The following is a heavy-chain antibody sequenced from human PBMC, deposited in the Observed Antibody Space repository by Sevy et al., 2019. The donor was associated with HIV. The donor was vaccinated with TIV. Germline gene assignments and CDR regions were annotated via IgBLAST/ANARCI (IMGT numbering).Heavy chain of an antibody. D-gene: IGHD3-22*01. V-gene: IGHV3-7*01. J-gene: IGHJ5*01. CDR2: TKEDGSER. CDR1: GFRFSIYW. CDR3: VRDFDKDDSGYSDWFDS. Sequence: GGSLRLSCAASGFRFSIYWMSWVRQAPGKGLEWVASTKEDGSERKYVDSVKGRFIISRDNAKNALYLQMNSLRAEDTAVYYCVRDFDKDDSGYSDWFDSWGQGTLVTVSS.